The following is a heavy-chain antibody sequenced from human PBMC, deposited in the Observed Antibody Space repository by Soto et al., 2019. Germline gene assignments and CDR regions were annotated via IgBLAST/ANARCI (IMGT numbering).Heavy chain of an antibody. CDR1: GFTFDDYT. CDR2: ISWDGGST. V-gene: IGHV3-43*01. D-gene: IGHD6-6*01. CDR3: AKDIRIAARRPCYYYYGMDV. J-gene: IGHJ6*02. Sequence: EVQLVESGGVVVQPGGSLRLSCAASGFTFDDYTMQRVRQAPGTGLEWVSLISWDGGSTYYADSVKGRFTISRDNSKNSQYLQMNSLGTEDTALYYCAKDIRIAARRPCYYYYGMDVWGQGTTVTVSS.